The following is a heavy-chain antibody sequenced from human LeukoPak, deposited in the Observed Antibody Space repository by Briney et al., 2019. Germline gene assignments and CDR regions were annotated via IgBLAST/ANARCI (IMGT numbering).Heavy chain of an antibody. V-gene: IGHV3-23*01. J-gene: IGHJ4*02. Sequence: PGGSLRLSCAASGFTFSSYAMSWVRQAPGKGLEWVSAISGSGGSTYYADSVKGRFTISRDNSKNTLYLQMNSLRAEDTAVYYCAKKPGGTLDGGRWYDYWGQGTLVTVSS. CDR1: GFTFSSYA. D-gene: IGHD4-23*01. CDR2: ISGSGGST. CDR3: AKKPGGTLDGGRWYDY.